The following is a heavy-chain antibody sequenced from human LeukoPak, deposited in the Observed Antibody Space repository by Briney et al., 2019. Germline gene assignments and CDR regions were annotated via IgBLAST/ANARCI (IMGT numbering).Heavy chain of an antibody. CDR1: GGSVSSGSFY. V-gene: IGHV4-39*01. CDR2: IYYTGST. Sequence: SETLSLTCTVSGGSVSSGSFYWGWIRQPPGKGLEWIGSIYYTGSTYYNPSLKSRVTISVDTSKNQFSLKLSSVTAADTAVYYCARGARAGRRNWFDPWGQGTLVTVSS. J-gene: IGHJ5*02. CDR3: ARGARAGRRNWFDP. D-gene: IGHD6-19*01.